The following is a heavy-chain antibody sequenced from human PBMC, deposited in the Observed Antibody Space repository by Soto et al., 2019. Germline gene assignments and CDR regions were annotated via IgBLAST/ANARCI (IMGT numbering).Heavy chain of an antibody. D-gene: IGHD1-26*01. V-gene: IGHV3-23*01. CDR3: AKNQGVELVPLATVDWFDP. J-gene: IGHJ5*02. Sequence: GGSLRLSCAASGFIFENFGMSWVRQAPGKGLEWISSISGSGFKKYYADSVKGRFTISRDNSKSTVYLELNSLSAEDTAVYHCAKNQGVELVPLATVDWFDPWGQGSVVTVSS. CDR1: GFIFENFG. CDR2: ISGSGFKK.